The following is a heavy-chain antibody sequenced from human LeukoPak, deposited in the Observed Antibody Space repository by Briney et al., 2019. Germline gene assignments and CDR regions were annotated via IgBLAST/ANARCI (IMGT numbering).Heavy chain of an antibody. CDR2: ISSSGSTI. J-gene: IGHJ6*02. CDR1: GFTFSDYY. V-gene: IGHV3-11*01. Sequence: GSLRLSCAASGFTFSDYYMSWIRQAPGKGLEWVSYISSSGSTIYYADSVKGRFTISRDNAKNSLYLQMNSLRAEDTAVYYCARDPYSSGWYEYGMDVWGQGTTVTVSS. D-gene: IGHD6-19*01. CDR3: ARDPYSSGWYEYGMDV.